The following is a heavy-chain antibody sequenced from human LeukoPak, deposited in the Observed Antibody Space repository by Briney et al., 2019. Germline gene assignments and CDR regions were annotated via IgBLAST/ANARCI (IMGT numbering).Heavy chain of an antibody. D-gene: IGHD3-10*01. CDR1: GGPISSYY. Sequence: PSETLSLTCTVSGGPISSYYWSWIRQPPGKGLEWIGYIYYSGSTNYNPSLKSRVTISVDTSKNQFSLKLSSVTAADTAVYYCARDQSGSYYQFDYWGQGTLVTVSS. CDR3: ARDQSGSYYQFDY. J-gene: IGHJ4*02. V-gene: IGHV4-59*01. CDR2: IYYSGST.